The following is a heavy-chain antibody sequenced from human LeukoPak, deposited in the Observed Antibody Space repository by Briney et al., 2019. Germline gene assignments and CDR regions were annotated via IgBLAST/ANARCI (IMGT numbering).Heavy chain of an antibody. V-gene: IGHV3-23*01. CDR1: GFTFNNYV. D-gene: IGHD4-11*01. Sequence: TGGSLRLSCAASGFTFNNYVMSWVRQAPGKGLEWVSAISGSGDSTYYADSVKGRFTISRDNSKNTLYLQMNSLRGEDTAIYYCAKDRSNSGPGVRFDPWGQGTLVTVSS. CDR2: ISGSGDST. J-gene: IGHJ5*02. CDR3: AKDRSNSGPGVRFDP.